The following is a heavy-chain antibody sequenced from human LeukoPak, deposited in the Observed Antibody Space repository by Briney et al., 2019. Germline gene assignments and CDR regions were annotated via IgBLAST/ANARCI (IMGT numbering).Heavy chain of an antibody. Sequence: ASVKVSCKASGYTCTSNGISWVRRATGQGPEWMGWISTYNVNTNYAQKLQGRVTMTPDTSTSTAYMELRRLRPDDTAVYYCARGGEGYCSGGSCYPGWFDPWGQGTLVTVSS. CDR3: ARGGEGYCSGGSCYPGWFDP. CDR1: GYTCTSNG. CDR2: ISTYNVNT. D-gene: IGHD2-15*01. V-gene: IGHV1-18*01. J-gene: IGHJ5*02.